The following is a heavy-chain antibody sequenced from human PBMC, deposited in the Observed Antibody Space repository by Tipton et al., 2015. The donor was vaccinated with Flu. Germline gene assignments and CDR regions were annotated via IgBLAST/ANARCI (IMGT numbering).Heavy chain of an antibody. V-gene: IGHV3-74*01. D-gene: IGHD1-26*01. J-gene: IGHJ4*02. CDR3: ARDQDIVGASPFAY. Sequence: SLRLSCAASGFPFRSYWMHWVCQVPGKGLVWVSRINTLGTDTAYADSVKGRFIMSRDNAENTLYLQMNNLGPEDTAVYYCARDQDIVGASPFAYWGQGTRVTVSS. CDR2: INTLGTDT. CDR1: GFPFRSYW.